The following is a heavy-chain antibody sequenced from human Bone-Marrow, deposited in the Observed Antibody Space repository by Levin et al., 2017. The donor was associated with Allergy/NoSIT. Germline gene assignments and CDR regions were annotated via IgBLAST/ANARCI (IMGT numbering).Heavy chain of an antibody. J-gene: IGHJ4*02. CDR2: IKQDGSEQ. V-gene: IGHV3-7*04. CDR1: GFTFSTYW. D-gene: IGHD6-19*01. Sequence: PGGSLRLSCEGSGFTFSTYWMNWVRHVPGKGLEWVANIKQDGSEQYYQDSVKGRFTISRDNAKKSMYMQMNSLRAEDTGVYYCAGGSGGISDSWGQGILVTVSS. CDR3: AGGSGGISDS.